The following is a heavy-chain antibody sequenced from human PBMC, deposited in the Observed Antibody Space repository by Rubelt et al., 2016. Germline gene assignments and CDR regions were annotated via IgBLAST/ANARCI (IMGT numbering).Heavy chain of an antibody. CDR2: IIPIFGTA. V-gene: IGHV1-69*06. Sequence: GGTFSSYAISWVRQAPGQGLEWMGGIIPIFGTANYAQKFQGRVTITADKSTSTAYMELSSLRSEDTAVYYCARGRSGSTKYYFDYWGQGTLVTVSS. D-gene: IGHD3-10*01. CDR1: GGTFSSYA. CDR3: ARGRSGSTKYYFDY. J-gene: IGHJ4*02.